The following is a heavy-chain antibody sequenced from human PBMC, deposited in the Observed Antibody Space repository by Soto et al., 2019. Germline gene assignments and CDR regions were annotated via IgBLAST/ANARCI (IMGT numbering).Heavy chain of an antibody. D-gene: IGHD2-21*02. V-gene: IGHV3-48*02. CDR1: GFSFSDYS. J-gene: IGHJ4*02. Sequence: LVESGGALVYPGGSLSLSCIASGFSFSDYSMNWVRQAPGKGLQWVSYISSSSDKTYYADSVKGRFTVSRDNAKNALFLEMNSLRDDDTATYYCARLPKGSLVTAWGQGTRVTVSS. CDR3: ARLPKGSLVTA. CDR2: ISSSSDKT.